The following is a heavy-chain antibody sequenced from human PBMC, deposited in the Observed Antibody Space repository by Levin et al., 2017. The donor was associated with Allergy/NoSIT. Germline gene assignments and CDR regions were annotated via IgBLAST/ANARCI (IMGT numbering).Heavy chain of an antibody. CDR1: GFTFSSYA. CDR2: ISYDGSNK. CDR3: AREGRNEIAVAGHFDY. D-gene: IGHD6-19*01. V-gene: IGHV3-30-3*01. J-gene: IGHJ4*02. Sequence: PGGSLRLSCAASGFTFSSYAMHWVRQAPGKGLEWVAVISYDGSNKYYADSVKGRFTISRDNSKNTLYLQMNSLRAEDTAVYYCAREGRNEIAVAGHFDYWGQGTLVTVSS.